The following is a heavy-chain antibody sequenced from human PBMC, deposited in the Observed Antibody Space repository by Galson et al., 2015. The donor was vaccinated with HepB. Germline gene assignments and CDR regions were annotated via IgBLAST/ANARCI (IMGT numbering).Heavy chain of an antibody. Sequence: SLRLSCAASGFTFSSYWMSWVRQAPGKGLEWVANIKQDGSEKYYVDSVKGRFTISRDNAKNSLYLQMNSLRAEDTAVYYCARDIWYYYDSSGYYFDYWGQGTLVTVSS. J-gene: IGHJ4*02. CDR1: GFTFSSYW. D-gene: IGHD3-22*01. V-gene: IGHV3-7*01. CDR2: IKQDGSEK. CDR3: ARDIWYYYDSSGYYFDY.